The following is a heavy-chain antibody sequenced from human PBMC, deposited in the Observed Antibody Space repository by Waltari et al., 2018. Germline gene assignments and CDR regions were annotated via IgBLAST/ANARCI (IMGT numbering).Heavy chain of an antibody. D-gene: IGHD6-19*01. CDR2: AFHGGTT. Sequence: QLHLQQSGTGLVKPSETLSLPCRVSADSISTSRDYWGWIRQPPGKGLEWIGRAFHGGTTHYNPSLKSRVTISIDTSRNQFSLTLSSVTAADAAVFYCAGGYSSGWYAYWGQGTQVTVPS. J-gene: IGHJ4*02. V-gene: IGHV4-39*01. CDR1: ADSISTSRDY. CDR3: AGGYSSGWYAY.